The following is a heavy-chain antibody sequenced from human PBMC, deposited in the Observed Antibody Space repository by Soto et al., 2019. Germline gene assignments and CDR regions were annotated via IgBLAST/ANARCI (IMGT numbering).Heavy chain of an antibody. CDR3: AKGGGGVVGAGDY. J-gene: IGHJ4*02. Sequence: VHLSESGGGLVQPGGSLRLSCAASGFTFSASAMSWVRQAPGKGLEWVSVISDSGTSTFYADSVKGRFTVSRDKPTNPLEFQMKSLRVGDTATSYLAKGGGGVVGAGDYWGQGTLVTVSS. D-gene: IGHD2-15*01. CDR1: GFTFSASA. CDR2: ISDSGTST. V-gene: IGHV3-23*01.